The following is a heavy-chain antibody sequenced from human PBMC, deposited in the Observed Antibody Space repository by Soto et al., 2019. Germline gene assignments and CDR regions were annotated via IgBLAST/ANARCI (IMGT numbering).Heavy chain of an antibody. Sequence: QVQLVQSGAEVKKPGASVKVSCKASGDTFTDYYIHWVRQAPGQGIDWMGTVNPNDGRTTYAQHFLGRMTMTRDTATSTLYMELTSLTSEDTAVYYCARGGHVVVVTAALDYWGQGTLVTVSS. CDR1: GDTFTDYY. CDR2: VNPNDGRT. J-gene: IGHJ4*02. D-gene: IGHD2-21*02. CDR3: ARGGHVVVVTAALDY. V-gene: IGHV1-46*01.